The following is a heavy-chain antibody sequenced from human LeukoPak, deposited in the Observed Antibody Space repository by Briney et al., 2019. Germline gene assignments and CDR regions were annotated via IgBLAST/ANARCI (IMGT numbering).Heavy chain of an antibody. D-gene: IGHD6-13*01. J-gene: IGHJ4*02. Sequence: GGSLRLSCAASGFTFTSYAMSWVRQAPGKGLEWVSGISGSGGSTYYADSVKGRFTISRDNSKNTLYLQMNSLRAEDTAVYYCAKRGIAAADSIDYWGQGTLVTVSS. CDR1: GFTFTSYA. CDR3: AKRGIAAADSIDY. CDR2: ISGSGGST. V-gene: IGHV3-23*01.